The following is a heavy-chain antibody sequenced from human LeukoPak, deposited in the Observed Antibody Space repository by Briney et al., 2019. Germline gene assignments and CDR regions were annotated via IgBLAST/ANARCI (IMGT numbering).Heavy chain of an antibody. CDR2: IEQDGSEK. CDR1: GFTFSSYW. D-gene: IGHD3-10*01. J-gene: IGHJ4*02. V-gene: IGHV3-7*01. CDR3: AKVAKYYYGPETYYFFEQ. Sequence: GGSLRLSCAASGFTFSSYWMSWVRQAPGKGLEWVANIEQDGSEKNYLDSVKGRFTISRDYAKNSLYLQMNSLRVEDTAVYYCAKVAKYYYGPETYYFFEQWGQGTPVTASS.